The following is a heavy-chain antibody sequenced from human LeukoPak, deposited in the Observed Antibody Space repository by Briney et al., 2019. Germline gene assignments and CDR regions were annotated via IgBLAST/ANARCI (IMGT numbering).Heavy chain of an antibody. J-gene: IGHJ3*02. D-gene: IGHD3-22*01. V-gene: IGHV4-34*01. CDR3: AKPSYYYDIRAAFDI. CDR2: INHSGST. Sequence: SETLSLTCAVYGGSFSGYYWSWIRQPPGKGLEWIGEINHSGSTNYNPSLKSRVTISVDTSKNQFSLKLSSVTAADTAVYYCAKPSYYYDIRAAFDIWGQGTMVTVSS. CDR1: GGSFSGYY.